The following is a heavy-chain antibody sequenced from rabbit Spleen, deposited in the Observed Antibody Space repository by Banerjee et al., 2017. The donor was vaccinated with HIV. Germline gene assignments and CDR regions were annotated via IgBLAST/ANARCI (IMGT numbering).Heavy chain of an antibody. J-gene: IGHJ4*01. CDR2: IDAGSSGFA. CDR3: ARDYCSGPYIDGCLNL. Sequence: QSLEESGGDLVKHGKSLTITCTASEGSFSYSSYICWVRQAPGKGLVWIACIDAGSSGFADFATWSKGRFTISQSSSTKVTLQATSLTAADTAAYFCARDYCSGPYIDGCLNLWGPGTLVTVS. V-gene: IGHV1S40*01. CDR1: EGSFSYSSY. D-gene: IGHD1-1*01.